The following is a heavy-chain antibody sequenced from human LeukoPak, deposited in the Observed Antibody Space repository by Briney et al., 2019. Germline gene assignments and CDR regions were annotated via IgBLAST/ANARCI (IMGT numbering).Heavy chain of an antibody. J-gene: IGHJ4*02. CDR1: GFTFSSYV. CDR3: AKGMKQWLVNYFDY. D-gene: IGHD6-19*01. CDR2: ITSSGGSI. Sequence: PGGSLRPSCVASGFTFSSYVMNWVRQAPGKGLEWVSTITSSGGSIYFADSVKGRFSTSRDNSKNTLYLQMNSLRAEDTAVYYCAKGMKQWLVNYFDYWGQGTLVTVSS. V-gene: IGHV3-23*01.